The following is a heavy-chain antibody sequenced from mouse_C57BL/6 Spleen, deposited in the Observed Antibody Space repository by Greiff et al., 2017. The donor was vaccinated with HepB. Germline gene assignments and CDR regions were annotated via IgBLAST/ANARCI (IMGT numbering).Heavy chain of an antibody. CDR1: GYTFTDYY. D-gene: IGHD2-4*01. CDR2: INPDNGNT. Sequence: VHLVESGPELVKPGASVKISCKASGYTFTDYYINWVKQRPGKGLEWIGWINPDNGNTKYNEKFKGKATLTVDTASSTAYMQLSSLTSEDSAVSVYARFDHDGGYWGQGTTLTVSS. CDR3: ARFDHDGGY. V-gene: IGHV1-84*01. J-gene: IGHJ2*01.